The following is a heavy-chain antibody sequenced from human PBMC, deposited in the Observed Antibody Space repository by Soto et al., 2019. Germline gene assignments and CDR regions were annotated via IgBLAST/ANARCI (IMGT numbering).Heavy chain of an antibody. D-gene: IGHD1-26*01. J-gene: IGHJ4*02. CDR2: IFHSGST. CDR1: GGSIRSNNW. CDR3: ARVYSGSYSDY. V-gene: IGHV4-4*02. Sequence: PSETLSLTCAVSGGSIRSNNWWSWVRQPPGKGLEWIGEIFHSGSTHYNPSLKTRVTISVDKSKNQFSLKLISVTAADTAVSYCARVYSGSYSDYWGQGTLVTVSS.